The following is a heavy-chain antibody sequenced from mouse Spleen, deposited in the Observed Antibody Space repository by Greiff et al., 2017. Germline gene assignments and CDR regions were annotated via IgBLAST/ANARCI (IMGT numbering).Heavy chain of an antibody. J-gene: IGHJ4*01. CDR2: INPNNGGT. CDR3: ARLGGYDGNYYAMDY. D-gene: IGHD2-2*01. Sequence: EVQLQQSGPELVKPGASVKISCKASGYTFTDYYMNWVKQSHGKSLEWIGDINPNNGGTSYNQKFKGKATLTVDKSSSTAYMELRSLTSEDSAVYYCARLGGYDGNYYAMDYWGQGTSVTVSS. CDR1: GYTFTDYY. V-gene: IGHV1-26*01.